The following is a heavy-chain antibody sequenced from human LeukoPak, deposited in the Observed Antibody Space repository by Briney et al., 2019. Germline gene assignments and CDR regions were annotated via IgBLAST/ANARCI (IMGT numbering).Heavy chain of an antibody. Sequence: GASVKVSCKVSGYTLTELSMHWVRQAPGQGLEWMGLINHSGSSTSYAQKFQGRLSLTRDMSTSTDYMELSSLRSEDTAVYYCAKDYQSGYASGYDAFGIWGQGTMVIVSS. CDR2: INHSGSST. D-gene: IGHD6-19*01. J-gene: IGHJ3*02. CDR1: GYTLTELS. CDR3: AKDYQSGYASGYDAFGI. V-gene: IGHV1-46*01.